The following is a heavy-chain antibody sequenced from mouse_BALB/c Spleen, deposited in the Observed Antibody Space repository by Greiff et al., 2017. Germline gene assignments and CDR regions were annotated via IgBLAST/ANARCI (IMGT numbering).Heavy chain of an antibody. J-gene: IGHJ4*01. Sequence: EVQLQQSGAELVRPGALVKLSCKASGFTIKDYYMHWVKQRPEQGLEWIGWIDPENGNTIYDPKFQGKASITADTSSNTAYLQLSSLTSEDTAVYYCASGGRAMDCWGQGTSDTVSS. V-gene: IGHV14-1*02. CDR2: IDPENGNT. CDR3: ASGGRAMDC. D-gene: IGHD1-1*01. CDR1: GFTIKDYY.